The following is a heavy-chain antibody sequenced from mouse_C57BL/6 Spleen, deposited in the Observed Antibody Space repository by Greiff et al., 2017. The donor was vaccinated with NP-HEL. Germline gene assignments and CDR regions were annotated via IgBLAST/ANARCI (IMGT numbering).Heavy chain of an antibody. CDR1: GYTFTSYW. CDR3: GGGHNDYGSSFDD. Sequence: HVQLQQPGAELVKPGASVKLSCKASGYTFTSYWMHWVKQRPGQGLEWIGMIHPNSGSTNYNEKFKSKATLTVDKSSSTAYMQLSSLPSEDSAVYYCGGGHNDYGSSFDDWGQGTTLTVSS. CDR2: IHPNSGST. J-gene: IGHJ2*01. V-gene: IGHV1-64*01. D-gene: IGHD1-1*01.